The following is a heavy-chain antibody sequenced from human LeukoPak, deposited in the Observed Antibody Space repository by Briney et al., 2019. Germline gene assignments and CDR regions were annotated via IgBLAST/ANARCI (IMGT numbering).Heavy chain of an antibody. CDR1: GFTSGGYW. D-gene: IGHD3-9*01. Sequence: GGPLRLPCVASGFTSGGYWMPWVGQVPGKGLVWVSRINGEGRNINYADPVRGRFPISRDNAKNTLYLQMNTLTVEDTAVYYCTRDLMDYDVSTGLHHYYMDVWGQGTTVTVS. CDR3: TRDLMDYDVSTGLHHYYMDV. CDR2: INGEGRNI. J-gene: IGHJ6*02. V-gene: IGHV3-74*01.